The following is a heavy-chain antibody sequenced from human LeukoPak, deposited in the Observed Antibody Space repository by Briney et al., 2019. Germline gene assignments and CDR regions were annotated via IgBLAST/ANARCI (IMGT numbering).Heavy chain of an antibody. CDR1: GFTVSSTY. CDR3: ARMVWFRLDY. CDR2: IYSGGST. D-gene: IGHD3-10*01. V-gene: IGHV3-66*01. J-gene: IGHJ4*02. Sequence: GGSLRLSCAASGFTVSSTYMSWVRQAPGKGLEWVSVIYSGGSTYYADSVKGRFTISRDNSKNTLYLQMNSLRAEDTAVYYCARMVWFRLDYWGQGTLVTVSS.